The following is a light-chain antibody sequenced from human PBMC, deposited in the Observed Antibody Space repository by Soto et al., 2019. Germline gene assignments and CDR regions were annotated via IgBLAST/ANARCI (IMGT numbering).Light chain of an antibody. CDR3: QQYGSSYT. CDR1: QGISSS. J-gene: IGKJ2*01. CDR2: AAS. V-gene: IGKV1-9*01. Sequence: IQLTQSPSSLSASVGDRVTITCRASQGISSSLAWYQQQPGKAPKLLIYAASTLQSGVPSRFSGSGSGTDFTLTISRLEPEDFAVYYCQQYGSSYTFGQGTKLEIK.